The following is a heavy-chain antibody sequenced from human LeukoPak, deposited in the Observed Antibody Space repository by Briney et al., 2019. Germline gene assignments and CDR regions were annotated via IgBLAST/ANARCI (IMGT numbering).Heavy chain of an antibody. Sequence: PGGSLRLSCSASGFTFSSYWMQWVRHAPGKGLVWVSRINGDGSSTSYADSVKGRFTISRDNAKNTRYLQRNSLGAEDTAVYYCVGGSRVSWLTYFDYWGQGAPVTVSS. D-gene: IGHD5-24*01. CDR1: GFTFSSYW. J-gene: IGHJ4*02. CDR2: INGDGSST. V-gene: IGHV3-74*01. CDR3: VGGSRVSWLTYFDY.